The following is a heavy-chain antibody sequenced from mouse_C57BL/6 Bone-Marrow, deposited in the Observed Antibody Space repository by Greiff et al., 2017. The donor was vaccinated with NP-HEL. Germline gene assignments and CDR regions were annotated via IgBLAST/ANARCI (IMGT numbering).Heavy chain of an antibody. CDR1: GFTFNTYA. Sequence: EVQVVESGGGLVQPKGSLKLSCAASGFTFNTYAMHWVRQAPGKGLEWVARIRSKSSNYATYYADSVKDRFTISRDDSQSMLYLQMNNLKTEDTAMYYCVREDCYYGNYPAWFAYWGQGTLVTVSA. V-gene: IGHV10-3*01. CDR2: IRSKSSNYAT. J-gene: IGHJ3*01. CDR3: VREDCYYGNYPAWFAY. D-gene: IGHD2-1*01.